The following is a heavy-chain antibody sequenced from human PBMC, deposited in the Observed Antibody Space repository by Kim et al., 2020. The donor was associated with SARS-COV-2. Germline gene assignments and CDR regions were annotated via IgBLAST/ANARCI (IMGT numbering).Heavy chain of an antibody. Sequence: GGSLRLSCAASGFTFSNAWMSWVRQAPGKGLEWVGRIKSKTDGGTTDYAAPVKGRFTISRDDSKNTLYLQMNSLKTEDTAVYYCTTAFSHYGDLFFWYYFDYWGQGTLVTVSS. CDR2: IKSKTDGGTT. V-gene: IGHV3-15*01. D-gene: IGHD4-17*01. J-gene: IGHJ4*02. CDR1: GFTFSNAW. CDR3: TTAFSHYGDLFFWYYFDY.